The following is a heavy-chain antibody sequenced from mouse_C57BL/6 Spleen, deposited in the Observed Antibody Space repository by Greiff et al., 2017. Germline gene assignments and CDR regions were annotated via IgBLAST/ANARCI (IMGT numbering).Heavy chain of an antibody. D-gene: IGHD4-1*01. V-gene: IGHV1-82*01. CDR1: GYAFSSSW. Sequence: QVQLKQSGPELVKPGASVKISCKASGYAFSSSWMNWVKQRPGKGLEWMGRIYPGDGDTNYNGKFKGKATLTADKSSSTADMQRSSLTSEDSAVYFCAAGKSFYAMDYWGQGTSVTVSS. CDR3: AAGKSFYAMDY. CDR2: IYPGDGDT. J-gene: IGHJ4*01.